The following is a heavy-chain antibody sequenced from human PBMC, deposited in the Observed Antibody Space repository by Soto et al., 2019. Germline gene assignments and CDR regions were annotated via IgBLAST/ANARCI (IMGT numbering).Heavy chain of an antibody. D-gene: IGHD1-26*01. CDR1: GGSISSGDYY. Sequence: PSETRSLTCSVSGGSISSGDYYWSWIRQPPGKGLEWIGYIFYSGRTYYNPSLRSRATISIDTSKSQFSLKLTSVTAADTAVYFCASQYSGSHFDYWGQGTLVTVSS. V-gene: IGHV4-30-4*01. CDR3: ASQYSGSHFDY. CDR2: IFYSGRT. J-gene: IGHJ4*02.